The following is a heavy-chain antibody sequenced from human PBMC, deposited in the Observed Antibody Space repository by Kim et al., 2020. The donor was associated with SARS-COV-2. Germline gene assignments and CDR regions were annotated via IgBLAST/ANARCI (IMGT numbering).Heavy chain of an antibody. CDR2: GNDNT. V-gene: IGHV1-3*01. D-gene: IGHD4-17*01. J-gene: IGHJ5*02. CDR3: ALTTVTT. Sequence: GNDNTKYPQKFQGRVTITRETSASTAYMELSSLRSEDTAVYYCALTTVTTWGQGTLVTVSS.